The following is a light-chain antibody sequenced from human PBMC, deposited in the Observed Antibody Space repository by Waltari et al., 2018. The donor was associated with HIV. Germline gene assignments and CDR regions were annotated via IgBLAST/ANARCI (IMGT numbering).Light chain of an antibody. CDR1: QSLLHSNGYNY. Sequence: DIVMTQSPLSLPVTPGEPASISCRSTQSLLHSNGYNYLDWYVQKPGQSPQLLLFLGSNRAPGVPDRFSGSGTGTDFTLKISTVEAEDVGIYYCMQALQTPLTFGGGTKVEIK. J-gene: IGKJ4*01. CDR3: MQALQTPLT. V-gene: IGKV2-28*01. CDR2: LGS.